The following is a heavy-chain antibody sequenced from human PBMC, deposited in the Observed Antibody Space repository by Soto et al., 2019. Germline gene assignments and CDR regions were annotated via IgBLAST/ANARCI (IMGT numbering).Heavy chain of an antibody. D-gene: IGHD6-13*01. J-gene: IGHJ5*02. CDR1: GYTFTSYG. CDR3: ARDRPYSSMIKWFDP. V-gene: IGHV1-18*01. Sequence: GASVKXTCKASGYTFTSYGISWVRQAPGQGLEWMGWISAYNGNTNYAQKLQGRVTMTTDTSTSTAYMELRSLRSDDTAVYYCARDRPYSSMIKWFDPWGQGTLVNVS. CDR2: ISAYNGNT.